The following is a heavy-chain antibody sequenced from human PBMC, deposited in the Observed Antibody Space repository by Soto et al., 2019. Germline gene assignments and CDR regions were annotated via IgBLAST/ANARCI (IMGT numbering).Heavy chain of an antibody. CDR1: GESISRYY. J-gene: IGHJ6*03. CDR2: IYYSGST. D-gene: IGHD3-3*01. Sequence: PSETLSLTCTVWGESISRYYWSWIRQTPGKGLEWIGYIYYSGSTNYNPSLKSRVTISVDTSKNQFSLKLSSVTAADTAVYYCARGSLEWLHTRYYYYLDVWGKGTTVTVSS. V-gene: IGHV4-59*01. CDR3: ARGSLEWLHTRYYYYLDV.